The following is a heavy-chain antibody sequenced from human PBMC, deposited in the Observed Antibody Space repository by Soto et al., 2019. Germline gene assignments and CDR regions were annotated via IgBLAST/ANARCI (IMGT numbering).Heavy chain of an antibody. CDR3: ARGDIVVVPAASYY. D-gene: IGHD2-2*01. J-gene: IGHJ4*02. Sequence: GGSLRLSCAASGFTFSGYWIHWVRQAPGKGLVWVSSISSSSSYIYYADSVKGRFTISRDNAKNSLYLQMNSLRAEDTAVYYCARGDIVVVPAASYYWGQGTLVTVSS. V-gene: IGHV3-21*01. CDR1: GFTFSGYW. CDR2: ISSSSSYI.